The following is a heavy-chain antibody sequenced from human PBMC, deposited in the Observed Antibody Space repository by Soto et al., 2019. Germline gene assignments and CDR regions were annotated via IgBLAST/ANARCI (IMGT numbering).Heavy chain of an antibody. D-gene: IGHD6-6*01. J-gene: IGHJ4*02. CDR3: AKNSYTSSSAYFDY. Sequence: SETLSLTCVVSGDSISSEGNSWSWIRQPPGKGLEWIGYIYHSGSTYYNPSLKSRVTISVDRSKNQFSLKLSPVTAADTAVYYCAKNSYTSSSAYFDYWGQGALVTVSS. CDR1: GDSISSEGNS. CDR2: IYHSGST. V-gene: IGHV4-30-2*01.